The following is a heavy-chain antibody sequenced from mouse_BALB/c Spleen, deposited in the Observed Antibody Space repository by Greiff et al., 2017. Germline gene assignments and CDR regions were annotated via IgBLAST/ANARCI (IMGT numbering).Heavy chain of an antibody. CDR2: ISDGGSYT. D-gene: IGHD1-1*01. J-gene: IGHJ4*01. V-gene: IGHV5-4*02. CDR3: ARAPTVVATDAMDY. CDR1: GFTFSDYY. Sequence: EVKLVESGGGLVKPGGSLKLSCAASGFTFSDYYMYWVRQTPEKRLEWVATISDGGSYTYYPDSVKGRFTISRDNAKNNLYLQMSSLKSEDTAMYYCARAPTVVATDAMDYWGQGTSVTVSS.